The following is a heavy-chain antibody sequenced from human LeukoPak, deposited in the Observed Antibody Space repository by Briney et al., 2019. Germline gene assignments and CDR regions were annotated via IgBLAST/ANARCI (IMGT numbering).Heavy chain of an antibody. V-gene: IGHV4-4*07. D-gene: IGHD6-25*01. CDR3: ARETANGYDAFDI. J-gene: IGHJ3*02. CDR2: IYTSGST. CDR1: GGSISSYY. Sequence: SETLSLTCTVSGGSISSYYWSWIRQPAGEGLEWIGRIYTSGSTNYNPSLKSRVTMSVDTSKNQFSLKLSPVTAADTAVYYCARETANGYDAFDIWGQGTMVTVSS.